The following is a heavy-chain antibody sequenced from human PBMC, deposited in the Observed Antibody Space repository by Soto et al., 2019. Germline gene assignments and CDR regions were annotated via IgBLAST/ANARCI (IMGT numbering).Heavy chain of an antibody. CDR2: IGSKGETYAT. CDR1: GFTFGASN. V-gene: IGHV3-73*01. Sequence: PGGSLRLSCAASGFTFGASNLQWVRQASGKGLEWLGRIGSKGETYATTYAASVKGRFTISRDDSKKTAYLQMNNLESEDTAVYYCARLIGNSWLDSWGQGTLVTVSS. CDR3: ARLIGNSWLDS. J-gene: IGHJ5*01.